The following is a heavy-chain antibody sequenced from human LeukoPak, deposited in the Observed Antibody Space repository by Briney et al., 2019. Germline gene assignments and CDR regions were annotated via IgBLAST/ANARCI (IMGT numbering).Heavy chain of an antibody. CDR3: AREYGSGSYYRGIYSH. V-gene: IGHV1-46*01. CDR2: INPSGGST. J-gene: IGHJ4*02. CDR1: GYTFTSYY. D-gene: IGHD3-10*01. Sequence: ASVKVSCKASGYTFTSYYMHWVRQAPGQGLEWMGIINPSGGSTSYAQKFQGRVTMTRDTSTSTVYMELSSLRSEDTAEYYCAREYGSGSYYRGIYSHWGQGTLVTVSS.